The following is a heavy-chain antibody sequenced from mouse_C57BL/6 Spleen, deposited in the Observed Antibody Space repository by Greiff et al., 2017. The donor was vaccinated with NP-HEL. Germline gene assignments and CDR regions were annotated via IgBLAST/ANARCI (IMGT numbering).Heavy chain of an antibody. Sequence: EVQLVESGGGLVKPGGSLKLSCAASGFTFSSYAMSWVRQTPEKRLEWVATISDGGSYTYYPDNVKGRFTISRDNAKNNLYLQMSHLKSEDTAMYYCARDGYYGSSYDWYFDVWGTGTTVTVSS. D-gene: IGHD1-1*01. V-gene: IGHV5-4*01. CDR2: ISDGGSYT. CDR3: ARDGYYGSSYDWYFDV. CDR1: GFTFSSYA. J-gene: IGHJ1*03.